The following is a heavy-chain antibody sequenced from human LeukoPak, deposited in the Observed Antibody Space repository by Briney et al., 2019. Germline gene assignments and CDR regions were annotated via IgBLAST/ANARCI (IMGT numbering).Heavy chain of an antibody. Sequence: SETLSLTCTVSGGSISSYYWGWIRQPPGEGLEWIGNIYHSGITYYNHFNSSLKSRVTISIDTSKNQFSLRLTSVTAADTAVYFCATLVSTRYYFDYWGQGTLVTVSS. CDR3: ATLVSTRYYFDY. CDR1: GGSISSYY. J-gene: IGHJ4*02. CDR2: IYHSGIT. V-gene: IGHV4-59*04. D-gene: IGHD5/OR15-5a*01.